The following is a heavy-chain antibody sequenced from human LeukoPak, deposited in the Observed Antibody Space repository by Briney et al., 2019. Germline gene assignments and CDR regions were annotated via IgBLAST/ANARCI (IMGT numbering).Heavy chain of an antibody. CDR3: AKVSRSKQRGGVDY. CDR2: LYSGVST. Sequence: GGSLRLSCAASGFTVSSNYMSWVRQAPGKGLEWVSVLYSGVSTYYADSVKGRFTISRDDSRNTLYLQMNSLRVEDTAIYYCAKVSRSKQRGGVDYWGQGTLVTVSS. J-gene: IGHJ4*02. V-gene: IGHV3-53*01. D-gene: IGHD3-16*01. CDR1: GFTVSSNY.